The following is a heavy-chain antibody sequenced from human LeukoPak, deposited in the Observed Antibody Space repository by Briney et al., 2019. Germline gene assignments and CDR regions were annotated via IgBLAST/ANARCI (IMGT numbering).Heavy chain of an antibody. Sequence: PSETLSLTCTVSGGSVSSGSYYWSWIRQPPGKGLEWIGYIYYSGSTNYNPSLKSRVTISVDTSKNQFSLKLSSVTAADTAVYYCAAQQYQPGSDYYGMDVWGQGTTVTVSS. CDR3: AAQQYQPGSDYYGMDV. J-gene: IGHJ6*02. CDR1: GGSVSSGSYY. CDR2: IYYSGST. V-gene: IGHV4-61*01. D-gene: IGHD2-2*01.